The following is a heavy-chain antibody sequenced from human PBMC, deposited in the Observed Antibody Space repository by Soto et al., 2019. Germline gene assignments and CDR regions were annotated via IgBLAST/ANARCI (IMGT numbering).Heavy chain of an antibody. CDR3: ARGGGWFGEFKVYNWFDP. V-gene: IGHV1-2*04. D-gene: IGHD3-10*01. Sequence: ASVKVSCKASGYTFTGYYMHWVRQAPGQGLEWMGWINPNSGGTNYAQKFQGWVTMTRDTSISTAYMELSRLRSDDTAVYYCARGGGWFGEFKVYNWFDPWGQGTLVTVSS. CDR2: INPNSGGT. CDR1: GYTFTGYY. J-gene: IGHJ5*02.